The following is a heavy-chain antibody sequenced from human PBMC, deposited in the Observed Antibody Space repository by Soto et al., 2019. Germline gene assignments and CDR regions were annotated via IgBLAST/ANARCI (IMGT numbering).Heavy chain of an antibody. J-gene: IGHJ4*02. CDR1: GFTCSGYA. CDR3: AKDLGAGIAVAGPDY. Sequence: EVQLLESGGGLVQPGGSLRLSCAASGFTCSGYAMSWVRQAPGKGLEWVSAISGSGGSTYYADSVKGRFTISRDNSKNTLYLQMNSLRAEDTAVYYCAKDLGAGIAVAGPDYWGQGTLVTVSS. D-gene: IGHD6-19*01. V-gene: IGHV3-23*01. CDR2: ISGSGGST.